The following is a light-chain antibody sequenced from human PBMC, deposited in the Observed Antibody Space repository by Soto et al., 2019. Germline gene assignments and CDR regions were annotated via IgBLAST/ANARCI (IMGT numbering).Light chain of an antibody. Sequence: EIVMTQSPATVSVSPGERATLSCRARERVSSNVSWYQHTPGQAPRLIIYGASTRATGIPARFSGSGSGTDFTLTISSLQPEDSATYYCLQSDSLPLTFGGGTKVDIK. V-gene: IGKV3-15*01. CDR1: ERVSSN. CDR3: LQSDSLPLT. J-gene: IGKJ4*01. CDR2: GAS.